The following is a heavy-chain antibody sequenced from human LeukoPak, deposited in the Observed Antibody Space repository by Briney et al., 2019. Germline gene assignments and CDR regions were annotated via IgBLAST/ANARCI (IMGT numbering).Heavy chain of an antibody. Sequence: ASVKVSCKASGYTFTSYDINWVRQATGQGLEWMGWMNPNSGNTGYAQKFQGRVTMTRNTSISTAYMGLSSLRSEDTAVYYCARHLPYSSSWYIGYYYYGMDVWGQGTTVTVSS. D-gene: IGHD6-13*01. CDR3: ARHLPYSSSWYIGYYYYGMDV. V-gene: IGHV1-8*01. J-gene: IGHJ6*02. CDR1: GYTFTSYD. CDR2: MNPNSGNT.